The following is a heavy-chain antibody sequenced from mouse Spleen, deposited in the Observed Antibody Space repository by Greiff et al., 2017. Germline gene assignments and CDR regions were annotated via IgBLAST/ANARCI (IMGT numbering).Heavy chain of an antibody. J-gene: IGHJ2*01. CDR3: ARGYYDGRDYFDY. V-gene: IGHV1-50*01. CDR2: IDPSDSYT. CDR1: GYTFTSYW. D-gene: IGHD1-1*01. Sequence: QVQLQQSGAELVKPGASVKLSCKASGYTFTSYWMQWVKQRPGQGLEWIGEIDPSDSYTNYNQKFKGKATLTVDTSSSTAYMQLSSLTSEDSAVYYCARGYYDGRDYFDYWGQGTTLTVSS.